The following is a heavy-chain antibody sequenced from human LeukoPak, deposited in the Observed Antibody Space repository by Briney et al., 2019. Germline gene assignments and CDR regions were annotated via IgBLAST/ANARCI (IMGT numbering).Heavy chain of an antibody. CDR3: ARVGADCSGGSCYVGSFDY. CDR2: IYYSGST. V-gene: IGHV4-34*01. CDR1: GGSFSGYY. Sequence: SETLSLTCAVYGGSFSGYYWSWIRQPPGKGLEWIGSIYYSGSTYYNPSLKSRVTISVDTSKNQFSLKLSSVTAADTAVYYCARVGADCSGGSCYVGSFDYWGQGTLVTVSS. J-gene: IGHJ4*02. D-gene: IGHD2-15*01.